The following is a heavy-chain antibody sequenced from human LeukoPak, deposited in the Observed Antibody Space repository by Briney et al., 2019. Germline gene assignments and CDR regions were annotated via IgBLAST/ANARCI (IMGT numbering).Heavy chain of an antibody. CDR3: ARDIVATIEYGY. CDR2: ISYDGSNK. CDR1: GFTFSSYA. V-gene: IGHV3-30-3*01. D-gene: IGHD5-12*01. J-gene: IGHJ4*02. Sequence: GGSLRLSCAASGFTFSSYAMHWVRQAPGKGLEWVAVISYDGSNKYYADSVKGRFTISRDNSKNTLYLQMNSLRAEDTAVYYCARDIVATIEYGYWGQGTLVTVSS.